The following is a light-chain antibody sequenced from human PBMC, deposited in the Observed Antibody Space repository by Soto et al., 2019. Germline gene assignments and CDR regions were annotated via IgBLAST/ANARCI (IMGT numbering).Light chain of an antibody. CDR2: DVS. Sequence: QSALTQPASVSGSPGQSITISCTGTSSDVGSYNLVSWYQQYPGKAPKLMIYDVSKRPSGVPDRFSGSKSGNTASLTVSGLQAEDEANYYCSSYAGSNVLFGGGTQLTVL. J-gene: IGLJ2*01. CDR1: SSDVGSYNL. V-gene: IGLV2-23*02. CDR3: SSYAGSNVL.